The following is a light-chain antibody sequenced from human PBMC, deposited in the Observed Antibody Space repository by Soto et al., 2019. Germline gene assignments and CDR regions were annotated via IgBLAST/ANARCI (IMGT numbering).Light chain of an antibody. CDR2: EVV. CDR3: KSYTGSNTYV. V-gene: IGLV2-8*01. J-gene: IGLJ1*01. CDR1: KNDIGVYDF. Sequence: QSVLTHPPSASGSPGQSVTISCTGTKNDIGVYDFVSWYQHHPGKAPRLIIYEVVQRPSGVPDRFSGSKSGNTASLTVSGLQDADEADYFCKSYTGSNTYVLGSGTKVT.